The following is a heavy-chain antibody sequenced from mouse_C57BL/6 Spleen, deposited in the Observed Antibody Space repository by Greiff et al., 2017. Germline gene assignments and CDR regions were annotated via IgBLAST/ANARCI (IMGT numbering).Heavy chain of an antibody. Sequence: EVQRVESGGGLVKPGGSLKLSCAASGFTFSSYTMSWVRQTPEKRLEWVATISGGSGNTYYPDSVKGRFTISRDNAKNTLYLQMSSLRSEDTALYYGARHVGGYYGRSDMDDWGQGTSVTVAS. D-gene: IGHD2-3*01. V-gene: IGHV5-9*01. CDR1: GFTFSSYT. CDR3: ARHVGGYYGRSDMDD. J-gene: IGHJ4*01. CDR2: ISGGSGNT.